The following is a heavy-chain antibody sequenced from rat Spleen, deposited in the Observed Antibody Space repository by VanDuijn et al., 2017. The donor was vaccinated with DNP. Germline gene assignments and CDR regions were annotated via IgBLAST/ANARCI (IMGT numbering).Heavy chain of an antibody. CDR2: INMGSGGT. J-gene: IGHJ3*01. D-gene: IGHD1-1*01. CDR3: ARPLYYYSGGLAY. V-gene: IGHV1-43*01. CDR1: GYTFTTYY. Sequence: QIQLQQSGAGVAKPGSSVKISCKASGYTFTTYYIGWIKQTTGQGLEYIGYINMGSGGTNYNEKFKGKATLTVDKSSSTAFMQLSSLTPDDSAVYYCARPLYYYSGGLAYWGQGTLVTVSS.